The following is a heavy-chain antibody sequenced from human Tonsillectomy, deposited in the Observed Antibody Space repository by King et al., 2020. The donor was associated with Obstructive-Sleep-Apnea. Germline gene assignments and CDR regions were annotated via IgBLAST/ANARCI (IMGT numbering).Heavy chain of an antibody. CDR3: ASGDNHHRDAFDI. CDR2: IIPILGIT. CDR1: GGTFSSHV. V-gene: IGHV1-69*04. J-gene: IGHJ3*02. D-gene: IGHD1-14*01. Sequence: QLVQSGAEVKKPGSSVKVSCKASGGTFSSHVISWVRQAPGQGLEWMGRIIPILGITNCAQKFQGRVTITADKSTSTAYMELSSLRSEDTAVYYCASGDNHHRDAFDIWAQGTMVIVSS.